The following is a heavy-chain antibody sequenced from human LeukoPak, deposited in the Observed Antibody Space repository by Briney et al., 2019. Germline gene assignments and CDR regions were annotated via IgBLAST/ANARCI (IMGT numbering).Heavy chain of an antibody. J-gene: IGHJ3*02. CDR1: GFTFSSYG. CDR2: IWYDGSNK. CDR3: ARGGAYHAFDI. V-gene: IGHV3-33*01. D-gene: IGHD2-15*01. Sequence: PGGSLRLSCAASGFTFSSYGMHWVRQAPGKGLEWVAVIWYDGSNKYYADSVKGRFTISRDNSKNTLYLQMNSLRAEDTAVYYCARGGAYHAFDIWGQGTMVTVSS.